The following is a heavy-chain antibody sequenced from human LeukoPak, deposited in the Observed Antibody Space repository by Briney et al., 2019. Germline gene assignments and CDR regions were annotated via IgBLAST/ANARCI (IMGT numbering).Heavy chain of an antibody. V-gene: IGHV3-7*01. D-gene: IGHD5-18*01. CDR3: AKWRTGDSYGYEY. J-gene: IGHJ4*02. CDR1: GFTISSSW. CDR2: IKRDGSEE. Sequence: GGSLRLSCAASGFTISSSWMSWVRQAPGKGLEWVANIKRDGSEEYYVDSVKGRFTISRDNARESLYLQMNSLRAEDTAVYYCAKWRTGDSYGYEYWGQGTLVTVYS.